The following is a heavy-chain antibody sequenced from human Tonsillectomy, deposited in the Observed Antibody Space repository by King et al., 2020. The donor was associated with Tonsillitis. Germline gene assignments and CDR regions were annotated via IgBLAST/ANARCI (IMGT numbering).Heavy chain of an antibody. J-gene: IGHJ4*02. CDR3: ARWQHQAYFDF. Sequence: QLQESGPGLVKPSETLSLTCTVSGGSINSNYWSWIRQPPGKRLEWIGYIYNGESTNYNPPLKSRVTISVDTSKNQFSLKLSSVTAADTAVYYCARWQHQAYFDFWGKGTLVTVSS. V-gene: IGHV4-59*08. CDR1: GGSINSNY. CDR2: IYNGEST. D-gene: IGHD2-2*01.